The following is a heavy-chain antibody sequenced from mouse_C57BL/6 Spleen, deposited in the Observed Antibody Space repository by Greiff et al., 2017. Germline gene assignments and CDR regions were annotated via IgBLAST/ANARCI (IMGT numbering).Heavy chain of an antibody. CDR3: VGQSVCDYYAFDY. V-gene: IGHV10-1*01. D-gene: IGHD1-3*01. Sequence: EVKLMESGGGLVQPKGSLKLSCAASGFSFNTYAMNWVRQAPGKGLEWVARIRSKGNNYATYYADSVKDRFTISRDDSESMLYLHMNDLKAADTAIYYCVGQSVCDYYAFDYWGQGTSVTVSS. CDR1: GFSFNTYA. CDR2: IRSKGNNYAT. J-gene: IGHJ4*01.